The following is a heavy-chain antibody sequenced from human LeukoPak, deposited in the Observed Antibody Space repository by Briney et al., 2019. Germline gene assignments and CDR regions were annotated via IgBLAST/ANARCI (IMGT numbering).Heavy chain of an antibody. CDR3: AREDTIALLTGIHYYYGMDV. D-gene: IGHD3-9*01. V-gene: IGHV3-7*01. CDR1: GFTFSSYW. Sequence: GGSLRLSCAASGFTFSSYWMSWVRQAPGKGLEWVANIKQDGSEKYYVDSVKGRFTISRDNAKNSLYLQMNSLRAEDTAVYYCAREDTIALLTGIHYYYGMDVWGQGTTVTVSS. J-gene: IGHJ6*02. CDR2: IKQDGSEK.